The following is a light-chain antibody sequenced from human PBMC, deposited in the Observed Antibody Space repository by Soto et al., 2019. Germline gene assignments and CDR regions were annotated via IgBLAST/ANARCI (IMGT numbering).Light chain of an antibody. CDR1: SSDVGGYNY. CDR3: NSYTSSSTFV. J-gene: IGLJ1*01. V-gene: IGLV2-14*01. CDR2: EVS. Sequence: QSALTQPASVSGSPGQSITISCTGTSSDVGGYNYVSWYQQHPGKAPKLMIYEVSNRPSGGSNRFSGSRSGNTADLTISGLQAEDEAEYYCNSYTSSSTFVFGTGTKLTVL.